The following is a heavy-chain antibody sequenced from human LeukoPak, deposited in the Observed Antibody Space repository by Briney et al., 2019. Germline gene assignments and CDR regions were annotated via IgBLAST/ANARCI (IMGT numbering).Heavy chain of an antibody. CDR3: ARDRVYGSGSSDY. CDR1: GFTLSNFA. V-gene: IGHV3-23*01. Sequence: PGGSLRLSCAASGFTLSNFAMMSVRQAPRTGLQWVSTITGYGATFYADSVRGRFTISRDNAKNTLYLKMNSLRVEDTAVYYCARDRVYGSGSSDYWGQGTLVTVSS. J-gene: IGHJ4*02. CDR2: ITGYGAT. D-gene: IGHD3-10*01.